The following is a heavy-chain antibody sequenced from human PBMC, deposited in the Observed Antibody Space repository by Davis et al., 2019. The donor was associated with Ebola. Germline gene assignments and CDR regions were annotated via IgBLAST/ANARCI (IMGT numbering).Heavy chain of an antibody. J-gene: IGHJ4*02. D-gene: IGHD6-13*01. CDR2: MNPLSGGT. CDR1: GYTFTAYH. CDR3: ARLCSSSCPNDY. V-gene: IGHV1-2*06. Sequence: GESLKISCAASGYTFTAYHMHWVRQAPGQGLEWMGRMNPLSGGTNYAQQFQGRVTMIRDTSISTAYMELSSLTYDDTAVYYCARLCSSSCPNDYWGQGTLVTVSS.